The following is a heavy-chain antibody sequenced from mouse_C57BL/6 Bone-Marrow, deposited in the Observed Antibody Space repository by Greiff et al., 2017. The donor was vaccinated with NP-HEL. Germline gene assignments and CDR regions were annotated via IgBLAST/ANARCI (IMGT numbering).Heavy chain of an antibody. D-gene: IGHD1-2*01. V-gene: IGHV1-59*01. CDR2: IDPSDSYT. CDR3: ADGGWYFDV. Sequence: VQLQQPGAELVRPGTSVKLSCKASGYTFTSYWMHWVKQRPGQGLEWIGVIDPSDSYTNYNQKFKGKATLTVDTSSSTAYMQLSSLTSEDSAVYYCADGGWYFDVGGTGTTVTVSS. CDR1: GYTFTSYW. J-gene: IGHJ1*03.